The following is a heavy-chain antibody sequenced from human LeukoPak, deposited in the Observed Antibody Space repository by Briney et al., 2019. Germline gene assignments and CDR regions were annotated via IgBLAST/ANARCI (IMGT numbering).Heavy chain of an antibody. D-gene: IGHD3-10*01. CDR2: INPSGGST. CDR3: ARDDIDYGSGSYMDY. J-gene: IGHJ4*02. V-gene: IGHV1-46*03. CDR1: GYTFTSYY. Sequence: ASVKVSCKASGYTFTSYYMHWVRQAPGQGLEWMGIINPSGGSTSHAQKFQGRVTMTRDTSTSTVYMELSSLRSEDTAVYYCARDDIDYGSGSYMDYWGQGTLVTVSS.